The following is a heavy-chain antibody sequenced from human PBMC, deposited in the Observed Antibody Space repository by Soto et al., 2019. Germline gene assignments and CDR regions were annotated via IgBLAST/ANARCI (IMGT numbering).Heavy chain of an antibody. D-gene: IGHD4-17*01. CDR2: ISSSGSTI. Sequence: GWSLRLSCAASGFTFSSYEMNWVRQAPGKGLEWVSYISSSGSTIYYADSVKGRFTISRDNAKNSLYLQMNSLRAEDTAVYYCASNYGDRRAVYYYYGMDVWGHGTTVTVSS. J-gene: IGHJ6*02. V-gene: IGHV3-48*03. CDR3: ASNYGDRRAVYYYYGMDV. CDR1: GFTFSSYE.